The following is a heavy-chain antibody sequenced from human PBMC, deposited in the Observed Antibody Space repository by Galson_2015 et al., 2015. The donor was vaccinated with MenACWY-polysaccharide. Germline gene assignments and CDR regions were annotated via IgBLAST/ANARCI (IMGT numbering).Heavy chain of an antibody. Sequence: SLRLSCAASGFTFSSYSMNWVRQAPGKGLEWVSYISSSSSTIYYADSVKGRFTISRDNAKNSLFLQMNSLRAEDTAVYYCARLHCSSTSCYPTDYYYYGMDDWGQGTLVTVSS. CDR2: ISSSSSTI. D-gene: IGHD2-2*01. J-gene: IGHJ6*02. CDR3: ARLHCSSTSCYPTDYYYYGMDD. V-gene: IGHV3-48*01. CDR1: GFTFSSYS.